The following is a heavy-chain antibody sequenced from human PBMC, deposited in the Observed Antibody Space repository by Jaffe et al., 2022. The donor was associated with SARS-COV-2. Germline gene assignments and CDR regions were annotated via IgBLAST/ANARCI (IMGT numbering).Heavy chain of an antibody. Sequence: EVQLLESGGGLVQPGGSLRLSCAASGFTFSSYAMDWVRQAPGRGLEWVSLIIDSGRSTYYADSVKGRFTISRDNSKNTLYLQMDSLRAEDTAVYYCAKEGDSSGYPPYYFDSWGQGTLVTVSS. V-gene: IGHV3-23*01. D-gene: IGHD3-22*01. CDR3: AKEGDSSGYPPYYFDS. CDR2: IIDSGRST. CDR1: GFTFSSYA. J-gene: IGHJ4*02.